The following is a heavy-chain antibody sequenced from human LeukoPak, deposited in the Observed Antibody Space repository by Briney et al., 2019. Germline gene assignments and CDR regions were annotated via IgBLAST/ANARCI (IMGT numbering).Heavy chain of an antibody. CDR2: FNPENGNT. CDR1: GYSFVGYG. D-gene: IGHD6-13*01. J-gene: IGHJ4*02. CDR3: AREHSSRWDQFDY. Sequence: ASVKVSCKASGYSFVGYGITWVRQAPGQGLEWMGWFNPENGNTNYAQKVQGRVTMTADTSTSTSYMELRSLRSDDTAVYYRAREHSSRWDQFDYWGQGTLVTVSS. V-gene: IGHV1-18*01.